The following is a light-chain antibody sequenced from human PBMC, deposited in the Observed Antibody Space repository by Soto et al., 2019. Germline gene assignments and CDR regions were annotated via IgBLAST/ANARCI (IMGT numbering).Light chain of an antibody. Sequence: DIQMTQSPSTLSASVGDRVTITCRASQSISDSLAWYQQKPGKAPKLLIYEASSLKSGVPSRFSGSRSGTEYTLTISSLQPDDFATYXCQQYNGYWTFGQGTKVEIK. CDR2: EAS. CDR1: QSISDS. J-gene: IGKJ1*01. CDR3: QQYNGYWT. V-gene: IGKV1-5*03.